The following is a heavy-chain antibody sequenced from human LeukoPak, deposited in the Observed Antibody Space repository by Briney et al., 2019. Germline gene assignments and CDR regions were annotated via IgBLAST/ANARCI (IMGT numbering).Heavy chain of an antibody. J-gene: IGHJ6*02. Sequence: GGSLRLSCAASGFTFSSYGMHWVRQAPGKGLEWVAIIWYDGSNKYYGDSVKGRFTISRDNSKNTLYLQMNSLRAEDTAVYYCARGSYDSPPTYYYNGMDVWGQGTTVTVSS. V-gene: IGHV3-33*01. CDR2: IWYDGSNK. CDR1: GFTFSSYG. CDR3: ARGSYDSPPTYYYNGMDV. D-gene: IGHD3-16*01.